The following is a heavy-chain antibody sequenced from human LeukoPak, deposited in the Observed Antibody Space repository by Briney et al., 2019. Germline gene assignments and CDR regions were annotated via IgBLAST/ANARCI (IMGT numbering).Heavy chain of an antibody. D-gene: IGHD5-18*01. CDR2: IYYSGST. CDR1: GGSISSHY. CDR3: AREERDTAFFDY. V-gene: IGHV4-59*11. Sequence: SETLSLTCTVSGGSISSHYWSWIRQPPGKGLEWIGYIYYSGSTNYNPSLKSRVTISVDTSKNQFSLKLSSVTATDTAVYYCAREERDTAFFDYWGQGTLVTVSS. J-gene: IGHJ4*02.